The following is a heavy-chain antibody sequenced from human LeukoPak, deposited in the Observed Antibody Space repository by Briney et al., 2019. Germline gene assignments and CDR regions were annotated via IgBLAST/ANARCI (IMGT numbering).Heavy chain of an antibody. CDR3: AKVYGGYISHYYMDV. D-gene: IGHD5-12*01. J-gene: IGHJ6*03. Sequence: GGSLRLSCAASGFTFSSYSMQWVRQTPGKGLEWVGIMSNSGENTFYGEAVKGRFTISRDNSQNTLYLQMNSLRAEDTAVYYCAKVYGGYISHYYMDVWGKGTTVTVSS. CDR2: MSNSGENT. CDR1: GFTFSSYS. V-gene: IGHV3-33*05.